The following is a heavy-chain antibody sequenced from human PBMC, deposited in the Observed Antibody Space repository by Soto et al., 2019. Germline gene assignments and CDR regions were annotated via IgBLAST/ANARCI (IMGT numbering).Heavy chain of an antibody. V-gene: IGHV4-34*01. D-gene: IGHD6-19*01. CDR1: GGSFSGYY. CDR3: ARGGQWLDPHYFDY. J-gene: IGHJ4*02. Sequence: LSLTCAVYGGSFSGYYWSWIRQPPGKGLEWIGEINHSGSTNYNPSLKSRVTISVDTSKNQFSLKLSSVTAADTAVYYCARGGQWLDPHYFDYWGQGILVTVSS. CDR2: INHSGST.